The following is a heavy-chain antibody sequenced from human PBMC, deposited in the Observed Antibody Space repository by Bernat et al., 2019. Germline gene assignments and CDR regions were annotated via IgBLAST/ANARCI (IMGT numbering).Heavy chain of an antibody. CDR3: ARDRDYDSSGTFDY. CDR2: IIRNGGST. D-gene: IGHD3-22*01. J-gene: IGHJ4*02. CDR1: GFTFDDYG. V-gene: IGHV3-20*04. Sequence: EVQLVESGGGVVRPGGSLRFPCAASGFTFDDYGMSGVPKAPGKGLVWVSGIIRNGGSTGYADSVKGRFTISRDNAKNSLYLQMNSLRAEDTALYYCARDRDYDSSGTFDYWGQGTLVTVSS.